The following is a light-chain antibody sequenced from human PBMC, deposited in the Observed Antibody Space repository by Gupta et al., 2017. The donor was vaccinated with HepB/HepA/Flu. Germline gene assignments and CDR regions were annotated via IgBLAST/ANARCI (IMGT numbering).Light chain of an antibody. J-gene: IGLJ2*01. CDR1: SSDVGGYNS. Sequence: QSGLTQPASVSGSPEQSITISCTGTSSDVGGYNSVSWYQQYPGRAPKLLIYDVSNRPSGVSNRFSGSKTGNSASLTISGLQAEDEAVYYCTSFRSGSTLVIFGGGTELTVL. V-gene: IGLV2-14*03. CDR3: TSFRSGSTLVI. CDR2: DVS.